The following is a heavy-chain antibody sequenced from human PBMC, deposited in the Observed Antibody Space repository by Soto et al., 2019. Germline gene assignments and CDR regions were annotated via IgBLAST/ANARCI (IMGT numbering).Heavy chain of an antibody. D-gene: IGHD6-13*01. V-gene: IGHV3-30*03. CDR1: GFTFSNYG. CDR2: ISYDGDNE. J-gene: IGHJ5*02. CDR3: APRIAAAWEP. Sequence: PGGSLRLSCAASGFTFSNYGMHWVRQAPGKGLEWVAIISYDGDNEYYADSVRGRFTISRDNSKNTLYLQMNSLRAEDTAVYYCAPRIAAAWEPWGQGTLVTVSS.